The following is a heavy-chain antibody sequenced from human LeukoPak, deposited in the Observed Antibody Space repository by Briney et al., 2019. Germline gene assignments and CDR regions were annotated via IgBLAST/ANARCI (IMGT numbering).Heavy chain of an antibody. Sequence: GGSLRLSCAASGFTFSDYYINWIRQAPGKGLEWISYISSDGSTIYSADSVEGRFTISRDNAKHSLYLQMNSLRAEDTAVYYCARDSRGAFDIWGQGTMVTVSS. CDR2: ISSDGSTI. CDR1: GFTFSDYY. CDR3: ARDSRGAFDI. J-gene: IGHJ3*02. D-gene: IGHD3-10*01. V-gene: IGHV3-11*01.